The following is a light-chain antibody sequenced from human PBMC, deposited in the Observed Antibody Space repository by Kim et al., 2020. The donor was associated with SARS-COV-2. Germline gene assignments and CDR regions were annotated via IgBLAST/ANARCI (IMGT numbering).Light chain of an antibody. CDR2: GAS. CDR1: QSVSNN. CDR3: QQYNNWPPIS. Sequence: EIVMTQAPVTLSVSPGERATLSCRASQSVSNNLAWYQQKPGQAPRLIIYGASTRATGIPARFSGSGSGTEFTLIITSLQSEDFAVYYCQQYNNWPPISFGQGTRLEIK. J-gene: IGKJ5*01. V-gene: IGKV3-15*01.